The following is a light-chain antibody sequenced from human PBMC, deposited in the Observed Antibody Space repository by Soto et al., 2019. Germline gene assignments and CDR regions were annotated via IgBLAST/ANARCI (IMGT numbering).Light chain of an antibody. CDR1: FSDVGGYDY. CDR2: EVT. CDR3: SSHTSGSTRV. V-gene: IGLV2-14*01. J-gene: IGLJ1*01. Sequence: QSVLTQPASVSGSPGHSIAISCTGTFSDVGGYDYVSWYQQHPDKAPKLMIYEVTKRPSGVSSRFSGSKSGNTASLTISGLQPEDEADYYCSSHTSGSTRVFGSGTKVTVL.